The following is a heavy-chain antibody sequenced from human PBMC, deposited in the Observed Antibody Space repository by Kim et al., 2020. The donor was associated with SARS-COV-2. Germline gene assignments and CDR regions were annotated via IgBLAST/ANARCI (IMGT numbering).Heavy chain of an antibody. CDR3: VRHIGSGYYYFYYYGMDG. CDR1: GASLSTSVNY. CDR2: IYYSGST. Sequence: SETLSLTCTVSGASLSTSVNYWGWIRQPPGKGLEWIGSIYYSGSTHYNPSLKSRVTMSVDTSKKQFSLKLSSVTAADTAVYYCVRHIGSGYYYFYYYGMDGWGQGTTVTVSS. D-gene: IGHD3-22*01. J-gene: IGHJ6*02. V-gene: IGHV4-39*01.